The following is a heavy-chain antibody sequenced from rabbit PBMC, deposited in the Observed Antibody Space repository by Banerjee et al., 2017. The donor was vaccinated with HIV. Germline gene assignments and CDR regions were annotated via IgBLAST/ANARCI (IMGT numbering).Heavy chain of an antibody. Sequence: QEQLVESGGDLVQPEGSLTLTCTASGIDFSSYYYMCWVRQAPGKGLEWIACIYVGSSGRTWYASWAKGRSTISKTSSTTVTLKMTSLTAADTATYFCARGGPSGYGGYGYVTEGYRLWGPGTLVTVS. CDR3: ARGGPSGYGGYGYVTEGYRL. V-gene: IGHV1S45*01. CDR1: GIDFSSYYY. CDR2: IYVGSSGRT. J-gene: IGHJ6*01. D-gene: IGHD6-1*01.